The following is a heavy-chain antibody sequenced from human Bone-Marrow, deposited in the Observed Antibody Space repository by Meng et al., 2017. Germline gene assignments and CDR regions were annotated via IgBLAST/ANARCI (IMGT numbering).Heavy chain of an antibody. Sequence: VRLVQSGAGVKKPGSPVKVACKASGGTFSSYAISWVRQAPGQGLEWMGGIIPIFGTANYAQKFQGRVTITADKSTSTAYMELSSLRSEDTAVYYCARVVGYSGSYELDPWGQGTLVTVSS. CDR2: IIPIFGTA. J-gene: IGHJ5*02. CDR1: GGTFSSYA. V-gene: IGHV1-69*06. CDR3: ARVVGYSGSYELDP. D-gene: IGHD1-26*01.